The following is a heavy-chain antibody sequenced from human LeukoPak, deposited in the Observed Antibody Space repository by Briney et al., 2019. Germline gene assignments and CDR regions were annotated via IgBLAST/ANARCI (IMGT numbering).Heavy chain of an antibody. CDR3: ARGPILYYDILTGYYPMYYYYGMDV. D-gene: IGHD3-9*01. Sequence: ASVKVSCKASGYTFTSYDINWVRQATGQGLEWMGWMNPNSGNTGYAQKFQGRATMTRNTSISTAYMELSSLRSEDTAVYYCARGPILYYDILTGYYPMYYYYGMDVWGQGTTVTVSS. CDR2: MNPNSGNT. V-gene: IGHV1-8*01. CDR1: GYTFTSYD. J-gene: IGHJ6*02.